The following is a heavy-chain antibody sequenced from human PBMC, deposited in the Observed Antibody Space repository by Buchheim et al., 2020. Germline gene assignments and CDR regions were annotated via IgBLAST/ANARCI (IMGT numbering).Heavy chain of an antibody. CDR3: ARDGSSTTYNWFDP. CDR1: GYTFTGYY. CDR2: INPTSGGT. J-gene: IGHJ5*02. D-gene: IGHD2-2*01. Sequence: QVQLVQSGAEVEKPGASVKVSCKASGYTFTGYYLHWVRQAPGQGPEWMGRINPTSGGTNYAQKFQGRVTMTRDTSISTAYMELTSLRSDDTAVYYCARDGSSTTYNWFDPWGQGTL. V-gene: IGHV1-2*06.